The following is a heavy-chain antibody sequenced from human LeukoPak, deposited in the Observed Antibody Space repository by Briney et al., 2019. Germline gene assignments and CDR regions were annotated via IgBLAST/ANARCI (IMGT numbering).Heavy chain of an antibody. CDR2: ISSGSSAI. V-gene: IGHV3-21*01. CDR1: GFTFTTYS. J-gene: IGHJ6*03. CDR3: ARNYYMDV. Sequence: PGGSLRLSCEASGFTFTTYSMTWVRQAPGKGLEWVSIISSGSSAIFSADSVKGRFTISRDNAKNSLYLQMNSLRAEDTAVYYCARNYYMDVWGKGTTVTISS.